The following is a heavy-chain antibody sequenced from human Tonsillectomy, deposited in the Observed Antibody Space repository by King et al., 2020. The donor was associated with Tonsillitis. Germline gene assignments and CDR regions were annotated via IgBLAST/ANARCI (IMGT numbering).Heavy chain of an antibody. V-gene: IGHV4-39*07. CDR3: ARAKGIVGATRFDP. D-gene: IGHD1-26*01. J-gene: IGHJ5*02. CDR1: GGSISSSSYY. CDR2: IYYSGST. Sequence: QLQESGPGLVKPSETLSLTCTVSGGSISSSSYYWGWIRQPPGKGLEWIRSIYYSGSTYYNPSLKSRVTISVDTSKNQFSLKLSSVTAADTAVYYCARAKGIVGATRFDPWGQGTLVTVSS.